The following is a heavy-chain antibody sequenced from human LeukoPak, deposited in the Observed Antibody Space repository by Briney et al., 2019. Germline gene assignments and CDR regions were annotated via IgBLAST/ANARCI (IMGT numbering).Heavy chain of an antibody. CDR2: ISSSSDYI. CDR3: TRGDFYYYDTDY. D-gene: IGHD3-22*01. Sequence: PGGSLRLSCAASGFTFTSYCLNWVRQAPGKGLEWVSSISSSSDYIYYADSLKGRFTISRDNAKNSLYLQMDSLRVKDTAVYYCTRGDFYYYDTDYWGQGTLVTVSS. J-gene: IGHJ4*02. CDR1: GFTFTSYC. V-gene: IGHV3-21*01.